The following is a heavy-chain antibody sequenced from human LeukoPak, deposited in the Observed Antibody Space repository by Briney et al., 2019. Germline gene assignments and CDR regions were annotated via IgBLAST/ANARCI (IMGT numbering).Heavy chain of an antibody. CDR1: GGTFSSYA. D-gene: IGHD3-22*01. J-gene: IGHJ4*02. CDR2: IIPIFGTA. Sequence: SVKVSCKASGGTFSSYAISWVRQAPGQGLEWMGGIIPIFGTANYAQKFQGRVTITTDESTSTAYMELSSLRSEDTAVYYCARGTYYYDSSGYYYDYWGQGTLVTVSS. V-gene: IGHV1-69*05. CDR3: ARGTYYYDSSGYYYDY.